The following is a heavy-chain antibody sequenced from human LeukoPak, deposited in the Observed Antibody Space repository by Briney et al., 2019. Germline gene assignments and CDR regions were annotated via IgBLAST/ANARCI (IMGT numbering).Heavy chain of an antibody. V-gene: IGHV1-2*02. CDR3: ARRGIAAAGIDY. Sequence: ASVKVSCKASGYTFTGYYMHWVRQAPGQGLEWMGWINPNSGGTNYAQKFQGRATMTRDTSISTAYMELSRLRSDDTAVYYCARRGIAAAGIDYWGQGTLVTVSS. CDR2: INPNSGGT. J-gene: IGHJ4*02. CDR1: GYTFTGYY. D-gene: IGHD6-13*01.